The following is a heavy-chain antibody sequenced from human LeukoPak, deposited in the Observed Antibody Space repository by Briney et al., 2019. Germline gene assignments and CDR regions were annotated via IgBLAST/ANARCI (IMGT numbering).Heavy chain of an antibody. Sequence: ASVKVSCKASGYTFTSYGINWVRQAPGQGLEWMGWIRAYNGNTNYAQKLQGRVTMTTDTSTSTAYMELRSLRSDDTAVYYCARGPGGRSGYYPLEDYYYYHYMDVWGKGTTVTVSS. J-gene: IGHJ6*03. CDR1: GYTFTSYG. D-gene: IGHD3-22*01. V-gene: IGHV1-18*01. CDR2: IRAYNGNT. CDR3: ARGPGGRSGYYPLEDYYYYHYMDV.